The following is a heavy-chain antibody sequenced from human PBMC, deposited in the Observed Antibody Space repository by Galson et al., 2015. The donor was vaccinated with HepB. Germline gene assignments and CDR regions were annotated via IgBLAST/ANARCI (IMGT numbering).Heavy chain of an antibody. D-gene: IGHD2-2*01. J-gene: IGHJ4*02. CDR3: ARQKGMKMPFDY. V-gene: IGHV4-59*08. CDR2: VYYSGST. Sequence: LSLTCTVSGGSISSYYWSWIRKPPRKGLKWIGYVYYSGSTNYKPSLKRRVAISKDTSKNQFSLKLSSVTAADTAVYYCARQKGMKMPFDYWGLGTLVTVSS. CDR1: GGSISSYY.